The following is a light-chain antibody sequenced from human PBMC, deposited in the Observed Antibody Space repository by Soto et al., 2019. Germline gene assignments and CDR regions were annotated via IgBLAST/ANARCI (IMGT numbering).Light chain of an antibody. Sequence: SYVLAQPPSVSVAPGKTATITCVGNNIGNKNVHWYQQKPGQAPVLVIYYNSDRPSGIPERFSGSHSGNTATLTISRVEAGDEADYYCQVWDGNSDHPYVFGTGTKLTVL. CDR2: YNS. CDR1: NIGNKN. J-gene: IGLJ1*01. V-gene: IGLV3-21*04. CDR3: QVWDGNSDHPYV.